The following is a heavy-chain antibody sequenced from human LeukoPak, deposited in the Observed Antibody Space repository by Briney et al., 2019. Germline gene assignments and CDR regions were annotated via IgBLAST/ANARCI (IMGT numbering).Heavy chain of an antibody. V-gene: IGHV3-30*02. CDR3: ASFSPTTATFDY. CDR1: GFTFSNFG. D-gene: IGHD1-26*01. J-gene: IGHJ4*02. CDR2: IRFDGSNK. Sequence: PGGPLRLSCAASGFTFSNFGMHWVRQAPGKGLEWVAFIRFDGSNKYYADSVKGRFTISRDNSKNTVYLQMNSLRAEDTAVYYCASFSPTTATFDYWGQGTLVTVSS.